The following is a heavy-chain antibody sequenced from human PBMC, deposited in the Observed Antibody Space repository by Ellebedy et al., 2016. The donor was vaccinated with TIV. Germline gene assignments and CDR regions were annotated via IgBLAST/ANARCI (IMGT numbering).Heavy chain of an antibody. Sequence: MPSETLFLTCAVSGGSISSGSFSWTWIRQPPGKGLELIGYIYHTGDTYYNPSLRSRVSISVDRSTDQFSLKLNSVIAADTAVYFCARHYDSWGQGTLVTVSS. V-gene: IGHV4-30-2*01. J-gene: IGHJ5*01. D-gene: IGHD3-3*02. CDR2: IYHTGDT. CDR1: GGSISSGSFS. CDR3: ARHYDS.